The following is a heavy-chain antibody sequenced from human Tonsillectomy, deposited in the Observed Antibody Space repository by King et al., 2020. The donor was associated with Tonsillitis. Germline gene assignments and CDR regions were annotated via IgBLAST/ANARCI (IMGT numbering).Heavy chain of an antibody. J-gene: IGHJ6*02. CDR2: ISYDGSNK. Sequence: VQLVESGGGVVQPGRSLRLSCAASGFTFSSYAMHWVRQAPGKGLEWVALISYDGSNKYYADSVKGRFTISRDNSKNTLHLQMNSLRAEDTAVYYCAGVEYGDYADYYYYGMDVWGQGTTVTVSS. D-gene: IGHD4-17*01. CDR1: GFTFSSYA. CDR3: AGVEYGDYADYYYYGMDV. V-gene: IGHV3-30-3*01.